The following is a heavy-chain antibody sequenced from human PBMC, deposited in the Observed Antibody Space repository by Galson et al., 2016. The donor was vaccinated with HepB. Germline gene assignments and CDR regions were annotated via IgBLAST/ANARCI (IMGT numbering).Heavy chain of an antibody. CDR1: GYTFTSYY. J-gene: IGHJ4*02. V-gene: IGHV1-46*01. D-gene: IGHD6-19*01. Sequence: SVKVSCKASGYTFTSYYMHWVRQAPGQGLEWMGILNPSGGSTTYAQKFQGRVTITRDTSTSTVYMELSSLRSEDTAVYYCARGSSGHVEIDYWGQGTLVTVSS. CDR2: LNPSGGST. CDR3: ARGSSGHVEIDY.